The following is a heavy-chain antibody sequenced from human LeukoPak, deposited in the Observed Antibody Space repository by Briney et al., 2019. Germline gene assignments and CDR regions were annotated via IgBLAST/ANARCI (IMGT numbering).Heavy chain of an antibody. CDR2: IYPGDSDT. V-gene: IGHV5-51*01. D-gene: IGHD1-14*01. CDR1: GYSFTTYW. CDR3: ARHNREYASDSPLDY. Sequence: GESLKISCKGSGYSFTTYWIVWVRQMPGKGLGWMGIIYPGDSDTRYSPAFQGQVTISADKSISTAYLQWSSLKASDTAMYYCARHNREYASDSPLDYWGQGTLVTVSS. J-gene: IGHJ4*02.